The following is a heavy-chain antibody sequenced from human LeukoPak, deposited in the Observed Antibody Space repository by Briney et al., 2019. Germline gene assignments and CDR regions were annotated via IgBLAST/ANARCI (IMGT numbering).Heavy chain of an antibody. CDR3: ATLDSSGYYHYFDY. J-gene: IGHJ4*02. CDR2: INHSGST. V-gene: IGHV4-34*01. Sequence: SETLSLTCAVYGGSFSGYYWSWIRQPPGKGLEWIGEINHSGSTNYNPSLKSRVTISVDTSNNQFSLKLSSVTAADTAVYYCATLDSSGYYHYFDYWGQGTLVTVSS. D-gene: IGHD3-22*01. CDR1: GGSFSGYY.